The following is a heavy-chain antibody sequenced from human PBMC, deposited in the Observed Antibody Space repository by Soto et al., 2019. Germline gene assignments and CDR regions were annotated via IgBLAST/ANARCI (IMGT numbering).Heavy chain of an antibody. V-gene: IGHV4-59*01. Sequence: SETLSLTCTVSGGSISSYYWSWIRQPPGKGLEWIGYIYYSGSTNYNPSLKSRVTISVDTSKNQFSLKLSSVTAADTAVYYCAMYETIDIFPGGRFDPWGQGTLVTVSS. CDR3: AMYETIDIFPGGRFDP. J-gene: IGHJ5*02. CDR1: GGSISSYY. D-gene: IGHD3-9*01. CDR2: IYYSGST.